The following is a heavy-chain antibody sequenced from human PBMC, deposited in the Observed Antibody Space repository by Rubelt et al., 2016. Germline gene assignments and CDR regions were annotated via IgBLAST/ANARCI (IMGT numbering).Heavy chain of an antibody. CDR3: ARAGPKDYDILTGYHIGSRGMDV. V-gene: IGHV3-30*07. Sequence: KGRFTISRDNSKNTLYLQMNSLRAEDTAVYYCARAGPKDYDILTGYHIGSRGMDVWGQVTTVTVSS. D-gene: IGHD3-9*01. J-gene: IGHJ6*02.